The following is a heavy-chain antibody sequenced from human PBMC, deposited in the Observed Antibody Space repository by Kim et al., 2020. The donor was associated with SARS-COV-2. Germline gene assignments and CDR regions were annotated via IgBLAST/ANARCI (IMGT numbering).Heavy chain of an antibody. Sequence: GGSLRLSCAASGFTFSSYGMHWVRQAPGKGLEWVAVISYDGSNKYYADSVKGRFTISRDNSKNTLYLQMNSLRAEDTAVYYCAKESGSGSYYAWTYYYYGMDGWGQGTTVTVSS. J-gene: IGHJ6*02. V-gene: IGHV3-30*18. CDR3: AKESGSGSYYAWTYYYYGMDG. D-gene: IGHD3-10*01. CDR2: ISYDGSNK. CDR1: GFTFSSYG.